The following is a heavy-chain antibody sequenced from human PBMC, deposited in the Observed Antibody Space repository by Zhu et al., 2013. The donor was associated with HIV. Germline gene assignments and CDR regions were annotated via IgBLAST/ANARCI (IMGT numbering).Heavy chain of an antibody. CDR1: GGSFSGYY. J-gene: IGHJ5*02. CDR2: ITRSGAT. Sequence: QVQLQQWGAGLVKPSETLSLTCAVHGGSFSGYYWSWIRRSPGKGLEWIGEITRSGATDYSPSLKSRVTISMDMSRTQFSXNLTSVIAADTGLYYCARGPTRAGGVFDLWGQGTQVSVSS. V-gene: IGHV4-34*01. D-gene: IGHD2-8*02. CDR3: ARGPTRAGGVFDL.